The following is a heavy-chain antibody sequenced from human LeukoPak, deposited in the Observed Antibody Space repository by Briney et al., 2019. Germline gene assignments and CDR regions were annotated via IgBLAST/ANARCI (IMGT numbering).Heavy chain of an antibody. Sequence: GGSLRLSCAASGFTFSSYAMHWVRQAPGKGLEWVAVISYDGSNKYYADSVKGRFTISRDNSKNTLYLQMNSLRAEDTAVYYCARDRQLTMVRGVRFWFDPRGQGTLVTVSS. CDR2: ISYDGSNK. CDR3: ARDRQLTMVRGVRFWFDP. J-gene: IGHJ5*02. D-gene: IGHD3-10*01. CDR1: GFTFSSYA. V-gene: IGHV3-30-3*01.